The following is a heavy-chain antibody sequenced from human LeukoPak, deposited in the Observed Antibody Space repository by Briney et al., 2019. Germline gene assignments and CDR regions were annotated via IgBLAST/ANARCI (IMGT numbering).Heavy chain of an antibody. Sequence: SETLSLTCTVSGGSISSSSYYWGWIRQPPGKGLEWIGSIYYSGSTYYNPSLKSRVTISVDTSKNQFSLKLSSVTAADTAVYYWARARGVVVVAATNWFDPWGQEPWSPSPQ. D-gene: IGHD2-15*01. CDR3: ARARGVVVVAATNWFDP. J-gene: IGHJ5*02. CDR2: IYYSGST. V-gene: IGHV4-39*07. CDR1: GGSISSSSYY.